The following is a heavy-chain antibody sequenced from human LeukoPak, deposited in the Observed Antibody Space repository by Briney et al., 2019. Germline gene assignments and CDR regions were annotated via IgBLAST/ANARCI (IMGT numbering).Heavy chain of an antibody. Sequence: PSGTLSLTCTVSVASISSGYRWTWVRQSPGKRLEWIGEINHSGSTNYNPSLKSRVTISVDTSKNQFSLKLSSVTAADTAVYYCARGPPNWGFDYWGQGTLVTVSS. D-gene: IGHD7-27*01. CDR2: INHSGST. CDR1: VASISSGYR. CDR3: ARGPPNWGFDY. J-gene: IGHJ4*02. V-gene: IGHV4-4*02.